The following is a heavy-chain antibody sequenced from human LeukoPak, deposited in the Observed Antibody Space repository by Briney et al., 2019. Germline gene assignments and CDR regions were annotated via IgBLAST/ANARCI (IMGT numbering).Heavy chain of an antibody. V-gene: IGHV4-59*12. Sequence: SETLSLTCSVSGGSISSLSLSWIRQSPGKGLEWIGSIYYSGSTKYNPSLKSRVTISVDTSKNQLYLRLSSLRAEDTAVYYCARERYASRRYYGMDVWGQGTTVTVSS. CDR2: IYYSGST. J-gene: IGHJ6*02. D-gene: IGHD3-16*01. CDR3: ARERYASRRYYGMDV. CDR1: GGSISSLS.